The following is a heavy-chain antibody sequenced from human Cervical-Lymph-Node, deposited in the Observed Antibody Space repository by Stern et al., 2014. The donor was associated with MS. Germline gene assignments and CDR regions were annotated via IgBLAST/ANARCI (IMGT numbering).Heavy chain of an antibody. V-gene: IGHV1-24*01. Sequence: VQLVESGAEVKKPGASVKVSCKVSGYTLTELSMHWVRQAPGKGLEWMGGFDPEDGETSYAQTFQGRVTMTEDTSTNTAYMELSSLRSEDTAVYYCETGPGNIDYSFDYWGQGTLVTVSS. D-gene: IGHD4/OR15-4a*01. CDR3: ETGPGNIDYSFDY. CDR1: GYTLTELS. CDR2: FDPEDGET. J-gene: IGHJ4*02.